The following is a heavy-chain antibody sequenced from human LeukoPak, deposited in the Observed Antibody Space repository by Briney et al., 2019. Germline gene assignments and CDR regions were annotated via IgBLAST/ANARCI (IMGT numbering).Heavy chain of an antibody. CDR3: ARLCPPYYYDSSGYYSTDY. D-gene: IGHD3-22*01. CDR1: GGSISSGSYY. V-gene: IGHV4-61*02. CDR2: IYTSGST. J-gene: IGHJ4*02. Sequence: SQTLSLTCTVSGGSISSGSYYWSWIRQPAGKGLEWIGRIYTSGSTNYNPSPKSRVTISVDTSKNQFSLKLSSVTAADTAVYYCARLCPPYYYDSSGYYSTDYWGQGTLVTVSS.